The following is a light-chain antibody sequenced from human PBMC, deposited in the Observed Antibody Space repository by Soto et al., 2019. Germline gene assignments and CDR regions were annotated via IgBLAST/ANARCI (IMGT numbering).Light chain of an antibody. CDR2: EVS. CDR1: SSDVGGYDY. CDR3: SSYAGSNNWV. Sequence: QSALTQPPSAPGSPGQSVTISCTGTSSDVGGYDYVSWYQQHPGKAPKLMIYEVSKRPSGVPDRFSGSKSGNTASLTVSGLPAEDEADYYCSSYAGSNNWVFGGGTKRAVL. J-gene: IGLJ3*02. V-gene: IGLV2-8*01.